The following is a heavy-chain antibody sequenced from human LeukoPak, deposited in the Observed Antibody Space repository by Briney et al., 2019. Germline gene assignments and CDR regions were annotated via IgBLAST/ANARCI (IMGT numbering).Heavy chain of an antibody. CDR3: ASSIAAAGTYQTLDY. D-gene: IGHD6-13*01. V-gene: IGHV4-39*01. CDR1: GGSISSSSYY. J-gene: IGHJ4*02. CDR2: IYYSGST. Sequence: PSETLSLTCTDSGGSISSSSYYWGWIRQPPGKGLEWIGSIYYSGSTYYNPPLKSRVTISVDTSKNQFSLKLSSVTAADTAVYYCASSIAAAGTYQTLDYWGQGTLVTVSS.